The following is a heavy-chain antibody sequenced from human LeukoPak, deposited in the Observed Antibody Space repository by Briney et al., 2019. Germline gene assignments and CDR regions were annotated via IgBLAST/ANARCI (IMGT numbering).Heavy chain of an antibody. D-gene: IGHD2-15*01. Sequence: PSQTLSLTCTVSGGSISSGGYYWSWIRQPPGRGLEWIGYIYHSGSTYYNPSLKSRVTISVDRSKNQFSLKLSSVTAADTAVYYCARGYCSGGSCYSDYWGQGTLVTVSS. J-gene: IGHJ4*02. CDR2: IYHSGST. CDR1: GGSISSGGYY. V-gene: IGHV4-30-2*01. CDR3: ARGYCSGGSCYSDY.